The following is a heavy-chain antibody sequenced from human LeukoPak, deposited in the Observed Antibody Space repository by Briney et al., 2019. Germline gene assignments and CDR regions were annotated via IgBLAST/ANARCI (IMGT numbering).Heavy chain of an antibody. CDR1: AFTFSSYT. V-gene: IGHV3-21*06. D-gene: IGHD3-10*01. Sequence: PGGSLRLSCEVSAFTFSSYTMNWVRQAPGKGLEWVSSISTTSYYIYYADSLKGRFTISRDNAKSTLYLQMNNLRAEDTAVHYCASSLPTYGSGNNTRGFDYWGQGVLVTVSS. CDR2: ISTTSYYI. CDR3: ASSLPTYGSGNNTRGFDY. J-gene: IGHJ4*02.